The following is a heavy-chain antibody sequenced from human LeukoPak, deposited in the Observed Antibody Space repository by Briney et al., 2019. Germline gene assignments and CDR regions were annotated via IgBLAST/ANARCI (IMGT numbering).Heavy chain of an antibody. CDR2: INPNSGGT. CDR3: AAAAGTWGYFDY. Sequence: GASVKVSCKASGYTFTCYYMHWVRHAPGQGLEWMGWINPNSGGTNDAQKFQGRVTMTRDTSISTDYMEMSRLRSDDTAVYYCAAAAGTWGYFDYWGQGTLVTVSS. J-gene: IGHJ4*02. D-gene: IGHD6-13*01. V-gene: IGHV1-2*02. CDR1: GYTFTCYY.